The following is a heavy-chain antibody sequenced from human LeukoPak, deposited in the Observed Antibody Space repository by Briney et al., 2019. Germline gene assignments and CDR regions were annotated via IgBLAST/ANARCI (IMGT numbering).Heavy chain of an antibody. D-gene: IGHD2-8*01. Sequence: GGSLRLSCAASGFTFSMYWMSWVRQAPGKGPEWVANIKVDGSEIYYVDSVKGRFTISRDNAKSSLYPQMNSLRAEDTAVYYCTRDRQGPRLYEMDIWGQGTTVTVSS. V-gene: IGHV3-7*01. CDR2: IKVDGSEI. J-gene: IGHJ6*02. CDR1: GFTFSMYW. CDR3: TRDRQGPRLYEMDI.